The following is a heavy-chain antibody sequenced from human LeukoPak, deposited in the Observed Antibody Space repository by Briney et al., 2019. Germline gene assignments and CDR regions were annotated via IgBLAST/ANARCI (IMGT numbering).Heavy chain of an antibody. J-gene: IGHJ5*02. D-gene: IGHD1-26*01. CDR3: ARGLGASSFWFDP. V-gene: IGHV1-2*02. CDR1: GYTFTAYF. Sequence: GASVNVSCKASGYTFTAYFMQWVRQAPGQGLEWMGWINPNTGGTDCAQKFHGRVTMTWDTSSSTFYTELSRLTYDDTATYYCARGLGASSFWFDPWGQGTLVTVSS. CDR2: INPNTGGT.